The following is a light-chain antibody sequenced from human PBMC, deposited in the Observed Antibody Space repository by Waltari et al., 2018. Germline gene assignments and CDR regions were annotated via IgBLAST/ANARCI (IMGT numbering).Light chain of an antibody. V-gene: IGKV3-11*01. CDR2: DAS. Sequence: EIVLTQSPATLSLSPGERATLSCRASQSVSSNLAWYQQKPGQAPRLLIYDASNRATGIPARFSGSGSGTDFALTISSLGPEDFAVYYCQRRSNWPETFTFGPGTKVDIK. CDR1: QSVSSN. J-gene: IGKJ3*01. CDR3: QRRSNWPETFT.